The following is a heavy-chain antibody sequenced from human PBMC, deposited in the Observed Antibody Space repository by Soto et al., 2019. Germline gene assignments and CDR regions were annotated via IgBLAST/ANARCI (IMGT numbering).Heavy chain of an antibody. CDR2: IYHGGGA. Sequence: QVQLRESGPGLVKPSGTLFLTCAVSSGSVNSSNWWSWVRQPPGKGLEWIGEIYHGGGANYNPSLRSRVTMSVDKSKNQVFLQLSSVTAADTAVYYCARDPAAAGTFDYWGQGTLVTVSS. D-gene: IGHD6-13*01. CDR1: SGSVNSSNW. V-gene: IGHV4-4*02. CDR3: ARDPAAAGTFDY. J-gene: IGHJ4*02.